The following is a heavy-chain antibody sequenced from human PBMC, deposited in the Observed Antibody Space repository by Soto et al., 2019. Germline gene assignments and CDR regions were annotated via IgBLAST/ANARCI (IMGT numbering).Heavy chain of an antibody. J-gene: IGHJ5*02. CDR1: GDSFTTYW. CDR3: ARKHSRGYFNWLDP. D-gene: IGHD3-22*01. Sequence: GESLKISCRVSGDSFTTYWIAWVRQMPGKGLEWMGIIYPGDFDTRYSPSFLGQVTISVDKSINTAYLQWNSLKASDSAMYYCARKHSRGYFNWLDPWGQGTLVTVSS. CDR2: IYPGDFDT. V-gene: IGHV5-51*01.